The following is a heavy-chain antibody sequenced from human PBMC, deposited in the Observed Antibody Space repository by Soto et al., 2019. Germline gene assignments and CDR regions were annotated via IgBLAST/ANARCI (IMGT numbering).Heavy chain of an antibody. CDR3: ARGTDYADLGNAEYFHP. CDR2: ISKDGSHS. CDR1: GFNFRTYG. Sequence: QVQLVESGGGVVQPGRSLRLSCAASGFNFRTYGIHWVRQAPGKGLEWVALISKDGSHSYYAHSVKGRFTTSRDNSQNKAFLQVNSLRADDTAVYFCARGTDYADLGNAEYFHPWGHGTLVTVS. J-gene: IGHJ1*01. D-gene: IGHD4-17*01. V-gene: IGHV3-30*03.